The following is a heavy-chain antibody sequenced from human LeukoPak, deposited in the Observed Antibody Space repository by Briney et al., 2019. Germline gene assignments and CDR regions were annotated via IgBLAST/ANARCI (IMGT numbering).Heavy chain of an antibody. CDR3: ARPYSYHDFWD. D-gene: IGHD3-3*01. CDR1: GFTFSTYW. J-gene: IGHJ4*02. Sequence: GGSLRLSCAASGFTFSTYWMHWVRQAPGKGLVWVSRINSDGSSTSYPDSVKGRFTISRDNAMSTLYLQMNSLRAEDTAVYYCARPYSYHDFWDWGQGTLVTVSS. V-gene: IGHV3-74*01. CDR2: INSDGSST.